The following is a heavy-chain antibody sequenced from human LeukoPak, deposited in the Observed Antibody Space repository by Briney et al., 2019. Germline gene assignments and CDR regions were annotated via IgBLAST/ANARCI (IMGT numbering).Heavy chain of an antibody. J-gene: IGHJ4*02. V-gene: IGHV4-61*01. CDR3: ARAPLGVHGPFDY. CDR1: LASISSGNYY. D-gene: IGHD3-10*01. CDR2: VFYTGST. Sequence: SETLSLTCTVSLASISSGNYYWTWIRQPPGKGLEWIGYVFYTGSTNYNPSLKSRVSISIDTSRNQFSLKVNPVTAADTAVYYCARAPLGVHGPFDYWGQGAQVTVSS.